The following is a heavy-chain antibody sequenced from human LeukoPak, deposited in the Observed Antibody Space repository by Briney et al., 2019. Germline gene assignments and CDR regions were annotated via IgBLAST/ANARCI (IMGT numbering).Heavy chain of an antibody. CDR3: ARGGRYGYNLGY. Sequence: SETLSLTCAVYGGSLSGYYWSWIRQPPGKGLEWIGEINHSGSTNYNPSLKSRVTISVDTSKNQFSLKLSSVTAADTAVYYCARGGRYGYNLGYWGQGTLVTVSS. J-gene: IGHJ4*02. V-gene: IGHV4-34*01. CDR1: GGSLSGYY. CDR2: INHSGST. D-gene: IGHD5-24*01.